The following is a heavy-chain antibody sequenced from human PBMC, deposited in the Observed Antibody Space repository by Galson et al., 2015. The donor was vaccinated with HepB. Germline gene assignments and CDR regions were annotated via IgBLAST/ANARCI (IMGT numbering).Heavy chain of an antibody. Sequence: SLRLSCAASGFTFSDYYMSWIRQAPGKGLEWVSYISSSSSYTNYADSVKGRFTISRDNAKNSLYLQMNSLRAEDTAVYYCARERSWPDAFDIWGQGTMVTVSS. D-gene: IGHD1-26*01. CDR2: ISSSSSYT. CDR3: ARERSWPDAFDI. V-gene: IGHV3-11*05. J-gene: IGHJ3*02. CDR1: GFTFSDYY.